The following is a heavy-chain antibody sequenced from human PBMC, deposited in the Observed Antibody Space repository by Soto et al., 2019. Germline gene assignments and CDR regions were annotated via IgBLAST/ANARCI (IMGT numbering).Heavy chain of an antibody. Sequence: QLQLQESGPGLVKPSETLSLTCTVSGGSISSSTYHWAWIRQPPGKGLEWMASIYYTGTTYYSPSLKGRVTISVDTSKNHFSLKLSSVTAADTAVYYCSRERESASEHWGQGTLVTVSS. CDR1: GGSISSSTYH. V-gene: IGHV4-39*02. CDR3: SRERESASEH. CDR2: IYYTGTT. J-gene: IGHJ4*02.